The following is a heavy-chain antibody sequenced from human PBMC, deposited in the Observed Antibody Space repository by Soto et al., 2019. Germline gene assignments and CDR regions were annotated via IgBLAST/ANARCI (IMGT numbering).Heavy chain of an antibody. J-gene: IGHJ1*01. CDR2: IIPIFGTA. CDR1: GGTFSSYA. V-gene: IGHV1-69*12. CDR3: ARTGYCSGGSGYTGYFQH. D-gene: IGHD2-15*01. Sequence: QVQLVQSGAEVKKPGSSVKVSCKASGGTFSSYAISWVRQAPGQGLEWMGGIIPIFGTANYAQKFQGRVKITADESTSTAYKELGSRRSEDTAVYYCARTGYCSGGSGYTGYFQHWGQGTLVTVSS.